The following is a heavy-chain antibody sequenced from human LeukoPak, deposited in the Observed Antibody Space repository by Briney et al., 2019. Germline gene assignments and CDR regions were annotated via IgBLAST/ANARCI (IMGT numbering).Heavy chain of an antibody. Sequence: PGGSLRLSCAASGFTFSSYGMHWVRQAPGKGLEWVAVISYDGSNKYYTDSVKGRFTISRDNSKNTLYLQMNSLKSEDTAVYFCTRDEYGLVSGTFYDCWGQGTLVTVSS. D-gene: IGHD6-19*01. V-gene: IGHV3-30*03. CDR2: ISYDGSNK. J-gene: IGHJ4*02. CDR3: TRDEYGLVSGTFYDC. CDR1: GFTFSSYG.